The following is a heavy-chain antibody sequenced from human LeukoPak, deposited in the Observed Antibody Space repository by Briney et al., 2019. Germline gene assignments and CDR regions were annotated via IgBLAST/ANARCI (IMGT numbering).Heavy chain of an antibody. CDR3: ARGNSWFGELSSDY. J-gene: IGHJ4*02. CDR1: GGSFSGYY. V-gene: IGHV4-34*01. Sequence: SETLSLTCAVYGGSFSGYYWSWIRQPPGKGLEWIGEINHSGSTNYNPSLKSRVTISVDTSKNQFSLKLSSVTAADTAVYYCARGNSWFGELSSDYWGQGTLVTVSS. CDR2: INHSGST. D-gene: IGHD3-10*01.